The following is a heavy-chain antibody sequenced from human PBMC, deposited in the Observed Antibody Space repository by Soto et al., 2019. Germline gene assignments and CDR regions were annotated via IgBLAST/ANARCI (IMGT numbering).Heavy chain of an antibody. Sequence: GGSLRLSCAASGFTFSDYYMSWIRQAPGKGLEWVSYISSSGSTIYYADSVKGRFTISRDNAKNSLYLQMNSLRAEDTAVYYCARDSGVLGSSRQHFDYWGQGTPVTVSS. CDR3: ARDSGVLGSSRQHFDY. CDR1: GFTFSDYY. D-gene: IGHD2-8*01. CDR2: ISSSGSTI. V-gene: IGHV3-11*01. J-gene: IGHJ4*02.